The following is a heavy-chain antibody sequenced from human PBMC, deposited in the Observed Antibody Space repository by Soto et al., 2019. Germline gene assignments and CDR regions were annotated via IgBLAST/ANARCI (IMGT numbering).Heavy chain of an antibody. V-gene: IGHV3-23*01. J-gene: IGHJ4*02. CDR2: ISGSGGST. D-gene: IGHD2-2*01. Sequence: VGSLRLSCAASGFTFSSYAMSWVRQAPGKGLEWVSAISGSGGSTYYADSVKGRFTISRDNSKNTLYLQMNSLRAEDTAVYYCAKAPTRHTSNCYDYWGQGTLVTVSS. CDR1: GFTFSSYA. CDR3: AKAPTRHTSNCYDY.